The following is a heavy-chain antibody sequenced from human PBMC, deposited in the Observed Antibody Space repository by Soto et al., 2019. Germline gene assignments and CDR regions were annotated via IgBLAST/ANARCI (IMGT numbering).Heavy chain of an antibody. J-gene: IGHJ4*02. CDR3: ARATQIVAMGRPFDY. V-gene: IGHV4-34*01. D-gene: IGHD5-12*01. Sequence: SETLSLTCAVYGGSFSGYSWNWIRQPPGKGLEWIGEINHSGSTNYNPSLKSRVTISLDTSKNQFSLRLTSLTAADTAVYFCARATQIVAMGRPFDYWGQGILVTVYS. CDR1: GGSFSGYS. CDR2: INHSGST.